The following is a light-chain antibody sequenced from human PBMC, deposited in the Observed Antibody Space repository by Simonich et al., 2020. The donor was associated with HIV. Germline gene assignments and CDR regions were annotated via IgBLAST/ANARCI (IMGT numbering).Light chain of an antibody. Sequence: QSALTQPASVSGSPGQSITISCTGTSSDVGSYNLVSWYQQHPGKAPKLMFYEGSKRPSGVSNRFSGSKSGNTASLTISGLQAEDEADYYCCSYAGSSTSRVFGGGTKLTVL. CDR2: EGS. CDR1: SSDVGSYNL. CDR3: CSYAGSSTSRV. V-gene: IGLV2-23*01. J-gene: IGLJ3*02.